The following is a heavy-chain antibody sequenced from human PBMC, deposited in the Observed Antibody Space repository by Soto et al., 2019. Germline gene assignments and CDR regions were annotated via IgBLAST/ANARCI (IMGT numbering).Heavy chain of an antibody. J-gene: IGHJ6*02. CDR1: GGSISSGGYS. CDR3: ARGRHIFTCYYRDLNYGMDV. V-gene: IGHV4-30-2*01. D-gene: IGHD3-9*01. Sequence: SETLSLTCAVSGGSISSGGYSWSWIRQPPGKGLEWIGYIYHSGSTYYNPSLKSRVTISVDRSKNQFSLKLSSVTAADTAVYYCARGRHIFTCYYRDLNYGMDVWGQGTTVTVSS. CDR2: IYHSGST.